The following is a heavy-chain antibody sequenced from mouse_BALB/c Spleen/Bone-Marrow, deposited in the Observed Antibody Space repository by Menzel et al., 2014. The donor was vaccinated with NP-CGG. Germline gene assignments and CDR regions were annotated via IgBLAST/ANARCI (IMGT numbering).Heavy chain of an antibody. J-gene: IGHJ2*01. CDR2: ISSGSNII. V-gene: IGHV5-17*02. CDR1: GFTFSRFA. CDR3: GKGDY. Sequence: EVQGVESGGGLVQPGGSRKLSCAASGFTFSRFAMHWIRQAPEKGLEWVAFISSGSNIIHYADTVKGRFTISRDNPKNTLFLQMTSLRSEDTAMYYCGKGDYWGQGTTLTVSS.